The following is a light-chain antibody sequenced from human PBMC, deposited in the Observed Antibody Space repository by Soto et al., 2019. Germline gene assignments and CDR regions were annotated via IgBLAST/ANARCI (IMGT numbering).Light chain of an antibody. Sequence: EIVVTQSPATLSLSPGDRATLSCRASRSVSIYLAWYQQKPGQAPRLLIYDTSHRAAGIPARFSGSGSGTDFTLTISRLEPEDFAVYYCQQYATSRVTFGQGTRLEIK. CDR3: QQYATSRVT. V-gene: IGKV3-11*01. CDR2: DTS. CDR1: RSVSIY. J-gene: IGKJ5*01.